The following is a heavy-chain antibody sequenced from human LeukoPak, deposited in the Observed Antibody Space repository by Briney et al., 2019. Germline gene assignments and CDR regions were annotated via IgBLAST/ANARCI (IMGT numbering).Heavy chain of an antibody. CDR3: ARPQWVATMGPWFDP. V-gene: IGHV4-59*01. D-gene: IGHD3-10*01. J-gene: IGHJ5*02. CDR1: GGSINNDY. CDR2: IYSTGTA. Sequence: KSSETLPLTCTVSGGSINNDYWAWIRQPPGRGLEWIAYIYSTGTANYNPSFQSRVTISVDTSNNQFSLKLRSVTTTDTAVYYCARPQWVATMGPWFDPWGQGTLVTVTS.